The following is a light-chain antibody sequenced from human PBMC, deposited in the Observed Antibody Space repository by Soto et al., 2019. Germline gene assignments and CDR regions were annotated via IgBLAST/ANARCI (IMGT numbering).Light chain of an antibody. Sequence: EIGLTQSPGTLSLFPGERATLSCRASQSVSSRNLAWYRQKPGQAPSLLIYGAFNRATGIPDRFSGSGSATDFTLTISRLEHADFALYYCLLYGDSPPAYTFGQGTKLDIK. CDR3: LLYGDSPPAYT. CDR1: QSVSSRN. J-gene: IGKJ2*01. V-gene: IGKV3-20*01. CDR2: GAF.